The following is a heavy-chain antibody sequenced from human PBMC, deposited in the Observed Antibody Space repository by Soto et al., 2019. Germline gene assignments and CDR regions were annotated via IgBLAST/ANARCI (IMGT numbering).Heavy chain of an antibody. V-gene: IGHV4-34*01. CDR2: INHSGST. CDR3: ARWGNNLDP. Sequence: EALSLTCAVYGGSFCDYYWSWIRQPPGKGLEWIGEINHSGSTNYNPSLKSRVTISVDTSKKQFFLKLSSVTAADTAVYYCARWGNNLDPWGQGTLVTVSS. J-gene: IGHJ5*02. D-gene: IGHD3-16*01. CDR1: GGSFCDYY.